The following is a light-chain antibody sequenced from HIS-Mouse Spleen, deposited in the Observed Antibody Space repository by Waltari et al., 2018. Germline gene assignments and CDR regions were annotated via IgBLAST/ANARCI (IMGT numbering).Light chain of an antibody. CDR3: QHYYSYPPYT. CDR1: QGISSY. V-gene: IGKV1-8*01. J-gene: IGKJ2*01. Sequence: AIRMTQSPSSFSASTGDRVTITCRASQGISSYLAWYQQKPGKAPKLLIYAASTLQSGVPSRFSGSGSGTDFTLTISCLQSEDFATYYCQHYYSYPPYTFGQGTKLEIK. CDR2: AAS.